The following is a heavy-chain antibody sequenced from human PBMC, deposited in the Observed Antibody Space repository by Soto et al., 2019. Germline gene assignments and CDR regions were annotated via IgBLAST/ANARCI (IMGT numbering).Heavy chain of an antibody. V-gene: IGHV3-15*01. J-gene: IGHJ4*02. CDR3: PKRFLGIAQHDSGPRDY. D-gene: IGHD3-22*01. CDR1: GFTFSNAW. CDR2: IKSKTDGGTT. Sequence: GGSLRLSCAASGFTFSNAWMSWVRQAPGKGLEWVGRIKSKTDGGTTDYAAPVKGRFTISRDDSKNTLYLQMNSLKTEDTAVYYCPKRFLGIAQHDSGPRDYWGQGTLVTVSS.